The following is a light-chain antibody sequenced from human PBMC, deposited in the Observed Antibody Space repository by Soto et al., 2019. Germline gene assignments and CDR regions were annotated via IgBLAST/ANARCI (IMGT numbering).Light chain of an antibody. CDR3: QHYETYPIT. CDR2: DAS. Sequence: DLRMTQSPSTLSASVGDRVTITCRASQSIHNWLAWYQQKPGKAPELLISDASSLQSGVPTRFSGSASGTEFTLTISSLQPHDLATYYCQHYETYPITFDQVTRLAI. CDR1: QSIHNW. J-gene: IGKJ5*01. V-gene: IGKV1-5*01.